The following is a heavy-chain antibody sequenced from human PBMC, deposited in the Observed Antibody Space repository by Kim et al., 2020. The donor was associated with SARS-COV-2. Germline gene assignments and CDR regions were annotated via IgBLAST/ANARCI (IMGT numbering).Heavy chain of an antibody. CDR3: ARVPGISGPAGYFDP. D-gene: IGHD2-15*01. Sequence: ADTVKGRLTVTKDNAKNSLDLQMNSLGVDDTAVYYCARVPGISGPAGYFDPWGQGTLVTVSS. J-gene: IGHJ5*02. V-gene: IGHV3-11*05.